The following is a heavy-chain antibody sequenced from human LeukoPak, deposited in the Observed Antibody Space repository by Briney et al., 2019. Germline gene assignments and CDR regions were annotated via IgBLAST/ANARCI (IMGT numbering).Heavy chain of an antibody. CDR1: GFTFSTYA. CDR2: ISYDGSNK. J-gene: IGHJ4*02. Sequence: GGSLRLSCAASGFTFSTYAMHWVRQAPGKGLEWVAVISYDGSNKYYADSVKGRFTISRDNSKNTLYLQMNSLRAEDTAVYYCAKDQGGGWYDPLFDYWGQGTLVTVSS. V-gene: IGHV3-30-3*01. D-gene: IGHD6-19*01. CDR3: AKDQGGGWYDPLFDY.